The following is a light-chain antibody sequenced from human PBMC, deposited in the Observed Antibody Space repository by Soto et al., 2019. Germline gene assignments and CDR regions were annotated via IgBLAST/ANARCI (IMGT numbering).Light chain of an antibody. CDR1: ESVSSN. CDR2: GAS. Sequence: EIVMTRSPVTLSVSPGERATLSCRASESVSSNLAWYQQKPGQAPRLLIYGASTRATGIPARFSGSGSGTDFTLTISRLEPEDFAVYYCQQFVTSRTFGQGTKVDI. V-gene: IGKV3-15*01. CDR3: QQFVTSRT. J-gene: IGKJ1*01.